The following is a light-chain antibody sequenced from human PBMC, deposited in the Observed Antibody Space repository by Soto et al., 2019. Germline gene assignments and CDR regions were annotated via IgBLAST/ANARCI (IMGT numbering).Light chain of an antibody. CDR1: SSDVGLYNY. V-gene: IGLV2-14*03. CDR3: NSYTSSGTYV. Sequence: QSALTQPASVSGSPGQSITISCTGTSSDVGLYNYVSWYRHLPGKAPELIIYDVSHRPSGVSNRFSGSKSANTASLTISGLQAEDEADYYCNSYTSSGTYVFGTGTKLTVL. J-gene: IGLJ1*01. CDR2: DVS.